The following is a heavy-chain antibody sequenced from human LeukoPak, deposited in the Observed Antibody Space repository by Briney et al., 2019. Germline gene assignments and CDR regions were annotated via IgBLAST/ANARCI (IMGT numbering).Heavy chain of an antibody. J-gene: IGHJ4*02. D-gene: IGHD6-13*01. CDR1: GGSLNGHY. CDR2: GSDSGGT. CDR3: ASALPFQLVH. Sequence: SETLSLTCAVYGGSLNGHYWSWIRQSPGKGLEWIGEGSDSGGTKFNPSLKSRVTISVDKSKNQFSLKLSSVTAADTAVYYCASALPFQLVHWGQGTLVTVSS. V-gene: IGHV4-34*01.